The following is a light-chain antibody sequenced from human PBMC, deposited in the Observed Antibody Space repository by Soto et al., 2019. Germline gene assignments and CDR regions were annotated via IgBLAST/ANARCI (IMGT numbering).Light chain of an antibody. J-gene: IGKJ1*01. CDR2: AAS. V-gene: IGKV3-15*01. CDR1: QSVSSN. CDR3: QHHNYWPPKT. Sequence: EIVMTQSPATLSVSPWERATLSCSASQSVSSNLAWYQQKPGQAPRLLIYAASTRATGIPARFSGSGSGTEFTLTISSLQSEDFAVYYCQHHNYWPPKTFGQGTKVDIK.